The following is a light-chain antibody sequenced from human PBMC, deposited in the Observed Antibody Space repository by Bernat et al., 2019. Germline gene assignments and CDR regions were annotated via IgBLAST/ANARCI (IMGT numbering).Light chain of an antibody. CDR1: QNVNRW. CDR3: QQYTTYPLT. Sequence: DIQMTQSPSTLSASVGGRVTITCRPSQNVNRWLAWYQQRPGKAPKLLISKASDLESGVPSRFTGSGSGTEFTLTINSLQPDDFATYYCQQYTTYPLTFGGGTKVEIE. J-gene: IGKJ4*01. V-gene: IGKV1-5*03. CDR2: KAS.